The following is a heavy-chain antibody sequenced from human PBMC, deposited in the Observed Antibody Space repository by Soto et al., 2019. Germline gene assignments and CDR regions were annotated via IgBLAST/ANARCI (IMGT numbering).Heavy chain of an antibody. Sequence: GSLRLSCAASGFTFHNYAMSWVRQAPGKGLEWVSSINGPGDDTYYADSVKGRFTISRDNSKNTLHLQTNSLRGEVTALYYCAKKEEDDHVGGKSPLDWGKGTLVTVS. CDR2: INGPGDDT. CDR3: AKKEEDDHVGGKSPLD. D-gene: IGHD3-16*01. CDR1: GFTFHNYA. V-gene: IGHV3-23*01. J-gene: IGHJ4*03.